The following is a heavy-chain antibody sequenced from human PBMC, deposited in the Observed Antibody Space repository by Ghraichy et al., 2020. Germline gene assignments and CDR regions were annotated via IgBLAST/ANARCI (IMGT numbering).Heavy chain of an antibody. J-gene: IGHJ3*02. CDR1: GFTFSSYA. Sequence: LSLTCAASGFTFSSYAMSWVRQAPGKGLEWVSAISGSGGSTYYADSVKGRFTISRDNSKNTLYLQMNSLRAEDTAVYYCAKGGDDSSGYYHDAFDIWGQGTMVTVSS. V-gene: IGHV3-23*01. D-gene: IGHD3-22*01. CDR2: ISGSGGST. CDR3: AKGGDDSSGYYHDAFDI.